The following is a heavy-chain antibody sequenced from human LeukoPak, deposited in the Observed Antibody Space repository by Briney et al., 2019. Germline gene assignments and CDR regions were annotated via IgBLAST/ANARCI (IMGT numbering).Heavy chain of an antibody. V-gene: IGHV3-23*01. Sequence: PGGSLRLSCGASGFTFSSYAMSWVRQAPGKGLEWVSAILGSGHSTYYADSVKGRFTISRDNSKNTLYLQMNSLRTEDTAVYYCAKDKDTAFDYWGQGTLVTVSS. CDR2: ILGSGHST. CDR1: GFTFSSYA. CDR3: AKDKDTAFDY. D-gene: IGHD5-18*01. J-gene: IGHJ4*02.